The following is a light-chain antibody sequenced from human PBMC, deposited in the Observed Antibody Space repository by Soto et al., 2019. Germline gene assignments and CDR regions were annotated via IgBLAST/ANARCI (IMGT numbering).Light chain of an antibody. V-gene: IGKV1-5*01. Sequence: DIQMTQSPSTLSASVGDRVTITCRASQSISSWLAWYQQKPGKAPKLLIYAASSLQSGVPSRFSGSGSGTEFTLTISSLQAEDFATYYCLQYNTYPWTFGQGTKVEIK. CDR1: QSISSW. J-gene: IGKJ1*01. CDR3: LQYNTYPWT. CDR2: AAS.